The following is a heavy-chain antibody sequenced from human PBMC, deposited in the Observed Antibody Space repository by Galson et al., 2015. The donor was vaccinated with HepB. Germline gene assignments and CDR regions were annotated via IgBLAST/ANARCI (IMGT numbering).Heavy chain of an antibody. CDR1: GGSISSGGYY. D-gene: IGHD6-19*01. CDR2: IYYSGST. J-gene: IGHJ4*02. Sequence: TLSLTCTVSGGSISSGGYYWSWIRQHPGKGLEWIGYIYYSGSTYYNPSLKSRVTISVDTSKNQFSLKLSSVTAADTAVYYCARKSLGAVTGKGFDYWGQGTLVTVSS. CDR3: ARKSLGAVTGKGFDY. V-gene: IGHV4-31*03.